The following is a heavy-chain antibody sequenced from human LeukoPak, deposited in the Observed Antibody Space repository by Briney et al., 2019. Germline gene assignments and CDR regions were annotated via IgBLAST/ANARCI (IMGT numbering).Heavy chain of an antibody. V-gene: IGHV1-2*02. CDR2: INPNSGGT. CDR1: GYTFTGYY. J-gene: IGHJ6*03. Sequence: GASVKVSCKASGYTFTGYYMHWVRQAPGQGLEWMGWINPNSGGTNYAQKFQGRVTMTRDTSISTAYTELSRLRSDDTAVYYCARDRGGLFCSGGSCYHYYYYMDVWGKGTTVTISS. CDR3: ARDRGGLFCSGGSCYHYYYYMDV. D-gene: IGHD2-15*01.